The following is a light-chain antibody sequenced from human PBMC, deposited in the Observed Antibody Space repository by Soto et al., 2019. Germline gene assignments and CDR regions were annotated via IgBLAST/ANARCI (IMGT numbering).Light chain of an antibody. Sequence: DIQMTQSPSTLSASVGDRVTITCRASQSISSWLAWYQQKPGKAPKLLIYKASSLESGVPSRFSGSGSGTELTLTFSSLQPDDFATYYCQQYNSYSRTFGQGTKVEIK. CDR2: KAS. J-gene: IGKJ1*01. CDR3: QQYNSYSRT. CDR1: QSISSW. V-gene: IGKV1-5*03.